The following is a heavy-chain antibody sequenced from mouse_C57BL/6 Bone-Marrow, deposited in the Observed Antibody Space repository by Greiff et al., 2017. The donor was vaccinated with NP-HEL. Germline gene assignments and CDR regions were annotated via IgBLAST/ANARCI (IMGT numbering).Heavy chain of an antibody. CDR1: GYAFSSSW. Sequence: VQLQESGPELVKPGASVKISCKASGYAFSSSWMNWVKQRPGKGLEWIGRIFPGDGDTNYNGKFKGKATLTADKSSSTAYMQLSSLTSEDSAVYFCARGGYAYWGQGTLVTVSA. CDR3: ARGGYAY. CDR2: IFPGDGDT. V-gene: IGHV1-82*01. D-gene: IGHD2-2*01. J-gene: IGHJ3*01.